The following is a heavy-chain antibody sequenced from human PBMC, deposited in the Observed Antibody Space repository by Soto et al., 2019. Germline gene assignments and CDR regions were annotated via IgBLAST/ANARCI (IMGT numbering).Heavy chain of an antibody. J-gene: IGHJ4*02. CDR2: INHSGST. CDR1: GGSFSGYY. V-gene: IGHV4-34*01. Sequence: PSETLSLTCAVYGGSFSGYYWSWIRQPPGKGLEWIGEINHSGSTNYNPSLKSRVTISVDTSKNQFSLKLSSVTAADTAVYYCARLRVDRYSYGSGDYFDYWGQGTLVTVSS. CDR3: ARLRVDRYSYGSGDYFDY. D-gene: IGHD5-18*01.